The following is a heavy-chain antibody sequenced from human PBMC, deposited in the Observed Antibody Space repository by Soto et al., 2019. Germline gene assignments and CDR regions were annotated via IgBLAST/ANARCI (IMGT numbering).Heavy chain of an antibody. CDR1: GFTFSSYG. D-gene: IGHD4-4*01. V-gene: IGHV3-33*01. CDR3: ARGAHRGYSNYGLYGMDV. J-gene: IGHJ6*02. CDR2: IWYDGSNK. Sequence: QPGGSLRLSCAASGFTFSSYGMHWVRRAPGKGLEWVAVIWYDGSNKYYADSVKGRFTISRDNSKNTLYLQMNSLRAEDTAVYYCARGAHRGYSNYGLYGMDVWGQGTTVTVSS.